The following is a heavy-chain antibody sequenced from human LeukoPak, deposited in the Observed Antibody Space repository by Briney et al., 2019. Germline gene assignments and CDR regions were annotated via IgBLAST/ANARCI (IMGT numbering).Heavy chain of an antibody. CDR2: INHSGST. Sequence: SETLSLTCAVYGGSFSGYYWSWIRQPPGKGLEWIGEINHSGSTNYNPSLKSRVTISVDTSKNQFSLKLSSVTAADTAAYYCARVTVTGTTGGGFGYWGQGTLVTVSS. J-gene: IGHJ4*02. D-gene: IGHD1-7*01. V-gene: IGHV4-34*01. CDR1: GGSFSGYY. CDR3: ARVTVTGTTGGGFGY.